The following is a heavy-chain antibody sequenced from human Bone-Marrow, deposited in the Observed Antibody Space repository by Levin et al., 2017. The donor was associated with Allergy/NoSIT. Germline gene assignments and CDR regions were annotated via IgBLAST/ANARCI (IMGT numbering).Heavy chain of an antibody. CDR2: IIPIFGTP. CDR1: GGTFSTDA. CDR3: AGRPNCGGDCYMFYLDY. J-gene: IGHJ4*02. Sequence: GGSLRLSCKASGGTFSTDAISWVRQAPGQGLEWMGGIIPIFGTPHYAQKFQGRLTITADENTKTFYMELSSLRSEDTAVFYCAGRPNCGGDCYMFYLDYWGQGTLVTVSS. V-gene: IGHV1-69*01. D-gene: IGHD2-21*01.